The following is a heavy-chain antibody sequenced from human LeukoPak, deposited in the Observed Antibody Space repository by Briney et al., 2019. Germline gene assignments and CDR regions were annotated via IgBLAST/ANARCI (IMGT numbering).Heavy chain of an antibody. V-gene: IGHV3-7*01. Sequence: GGSLRLSCVASGFTFSNYWMNWVRQAPGKGLEWVANIKEDGSEKYYVDSVKGRFTISRDNAKNSVYLQMSSLRDEDTAVFYCARITVTRYYGMDVWGQGTTVTVSS. J-gene: IGHJ6*02. CDR1: GFTFSNYW. CDR2: IKEDGSEK. D-gene: IGHD4-17*01. CDR3: ARITVTRYYGMDV.